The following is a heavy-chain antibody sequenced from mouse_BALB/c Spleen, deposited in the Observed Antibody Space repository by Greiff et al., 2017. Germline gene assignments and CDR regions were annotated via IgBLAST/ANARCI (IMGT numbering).Heavy chain of an antibody. J-gene: IGHJ4*01. CDR3: ARLHGNYVGYAMDY. CDR1: GFNIKDTY. D-gene: IGHD2-1*01. V-gene: IGHV14-3*02. CDR2: IDPANGNT. Sequence: VQLQQSGAELVKPGASVKLSCTASGFNIKDTYMHWVKQRPEQGLEWIGRIDPANGNTKYDPKFQGKATITADTSSNTAYLQLSSLTSEDTAVYYCARLHGNYVGYAMDYWGQGTSVTVSS.